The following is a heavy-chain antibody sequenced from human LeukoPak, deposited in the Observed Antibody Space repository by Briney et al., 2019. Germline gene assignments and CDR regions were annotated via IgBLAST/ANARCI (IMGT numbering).Heavy chain of an antibody. CDR1: GVSISSSSYY. CDR3: AKSGGYGLIDY. D-gene: IGHD6-25*01. V-gene: IGHV4-39*01. J-gene: IGHJ4*01. Sequence: PSETLSLTCNVSGVSISSSSYYWGWIRQPPGKGLEWIGSIYSSGSTYYNSSLKSRVTISIDTSKNQVSLKVSSVTAADTAVYYCAKSGGYGLIDYWGQGTLVTVSS. CDR2: IYSSGST.